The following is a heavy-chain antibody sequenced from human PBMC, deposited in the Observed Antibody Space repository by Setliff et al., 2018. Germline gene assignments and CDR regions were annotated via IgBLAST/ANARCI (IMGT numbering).Heavy chain of an antibody. CDR2: IIPIFGTA. V-gene: IGHV1-69*13. CDR1: GGTFSSYV. J-gene: IGHJ6*03. Sequence: SVKVSCKASGGTFSSYVISWVREAPGQGLEWMGGIIPIFGTANYAQKFQGRVTITADESTSTAYMELSSLRSEDTAVYYCARSRDYYDHYYMDVWGKGTTVTVSS. CDR3: ARSRDYYDHYYMDV.